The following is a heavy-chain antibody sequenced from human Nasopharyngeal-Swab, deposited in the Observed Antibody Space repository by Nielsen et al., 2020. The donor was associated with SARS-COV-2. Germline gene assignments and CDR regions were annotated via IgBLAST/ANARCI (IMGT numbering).Heavy chain of an antibody. CDR1: GYTFTGYY. Sequence: ASVKVSCKASGYTFTGYYMHWVRQAPGQGLEWMGIINPSGGSTSYAQKFQGRVTMTRDTSTSTVYMELSSLRSEDTAVYYCAREIAGRDEGDWFDPWGQGTPVTVSS. D-gene: IGHD5-24*01. V-gene: IGHV1-46*01. CDR3: AREIAGRDEGDWFDP. J-gene: IGHJ5*02. CDR2: INPSGGST.